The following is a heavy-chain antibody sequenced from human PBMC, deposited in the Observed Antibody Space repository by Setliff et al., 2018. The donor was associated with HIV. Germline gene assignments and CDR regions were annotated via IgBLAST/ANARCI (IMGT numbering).Heavy chain of an antibody. Sequence: PGGSLRLSCAASGFTFSSYNMNWVRQPPGKGLEWVSLITWNGGRTSYADSVKGRFTISRDNSKNSLFLQMSSLRVEDTALYYCAKDASITGTSYYFDYWGHGTLVTVSS. V-gene: IGHV3-43D*04. J-gene: IGHJ4*01. CDR2: ITWNGGRT. CDR1: GFTFSSYN. CDR3: AKDASITGTSYYFDY. D-gene: IGHD1-20*01.